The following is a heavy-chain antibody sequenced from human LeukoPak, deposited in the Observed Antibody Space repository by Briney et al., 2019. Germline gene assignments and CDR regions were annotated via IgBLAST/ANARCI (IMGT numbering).Heavy chain of an antibody. J-gene: IGHJ4*02. CDR2: IRSKAYGGTT. Sequence: GGSLRLSCTASGFTFGDYAMSWVRQAPGKGLEWVGFIRSKAYGGTTEYAASVKGRFTISRDDSKSIAYLQMNSLKTEDTAVYYCTRDLGSSWYRSSVDYWGQGTLVTVSS. CDR1: GFTFGDYA. D-gene: IGHD6-13*01. V-gene: IGHV3-49*04. CDR3: TRDLGSSWYRSSVDY.